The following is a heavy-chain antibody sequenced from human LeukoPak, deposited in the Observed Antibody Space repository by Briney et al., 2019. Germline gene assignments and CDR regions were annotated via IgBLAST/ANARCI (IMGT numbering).Heavy chain of an antibody. V-gene: IGHV3-23*01. Sequence: PGGSLRLSCAASGFTFSSYAMSWVRQAPGKGLEWVSAISGSGGSTYYADSVKGRFTISRDNSKNTLYLQMNSLRAEDTAVYYCAKDPTPRGYSYGYWGSYFDYWGQGTLVTVSS. CDR3: AKDPTPRGYSYGYWGSYFDY. D-gene: IGHD5-18*01. CDR1: GFTFSSYA. J-gene: IGHJ4*02. CDR2: ISGSGGST.